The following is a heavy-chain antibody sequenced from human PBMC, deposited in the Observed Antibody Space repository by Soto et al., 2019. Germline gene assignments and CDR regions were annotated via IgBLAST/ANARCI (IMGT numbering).Heavy chain of an antibody. CDR2: ISSSSSTI. D-gene: IGHD3-22*01. CDR1: GFTFSSYS. CDR3: ARDRNYYDSSWTFLGYPYYYYVMYV. Sequence: GGSLRLSCAASGFTFSSYSMNWVRQAPGKGMEWVSYISSSSSTIYYADSVKGRFTISRDNAKNSLCLQMNSLRAEDTAVYYCARDRNYYDSSWTFLGYPYYYYVMYVWTQGTTVTVSS. J-gene: IGHJ6*02. V-gene: IGHV3-48*01.